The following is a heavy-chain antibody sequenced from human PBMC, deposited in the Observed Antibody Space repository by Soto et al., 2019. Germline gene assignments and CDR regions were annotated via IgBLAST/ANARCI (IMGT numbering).Heavy chain of an antibody. CDR3: ARDPLLADYYYYGMDV. CDR2: ISSSSSYI. CDR1: GFTFNSYS. Sequence: GGSLRLSCAASGFTFNSYSMNWVRQAPGKGLEWVSSISSSSSYIYYADSVKGRFTISRDNAKNSLYLQMNSLRAEDTAVYYCARDPLLADYYYYGMDVWGQGTTVTVSS. J-gene: IGHJ6*02. V-gene: IGHV3-21*01. D-gene: IGHD6-13*01.